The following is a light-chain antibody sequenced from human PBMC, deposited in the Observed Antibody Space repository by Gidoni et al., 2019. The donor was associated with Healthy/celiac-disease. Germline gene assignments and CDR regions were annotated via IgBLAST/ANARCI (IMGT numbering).Light chain of an antibody. V-gene: IGKV1-9*01. J-gene: IGKJ4*01. CDR2: AAS. Sequence: QKPGKAPKLLIYAASTLLSGVPSSFSSSGFGTEFTLTISSLQPEDFATYYCQQLKTYPLTFGGGTKVEIK. CDR3: QQLKTYPLT.